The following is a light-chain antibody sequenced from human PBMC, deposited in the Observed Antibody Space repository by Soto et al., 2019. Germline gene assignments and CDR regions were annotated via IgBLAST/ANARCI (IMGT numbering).Light chain of an antibody. J-gene: IGKJ1*01. CDR3: LQHNSYPRT. Sequence: DIQMTQSPSSLAASVGDRVTITWRASQGIRNDLGWDQQKPGKDPERLIYAASSLQSGVPSRLSGSGSGTEFTLTISSLQPEDFATYDCLQHNSYPRTFGQGTNVEIK. V-gene: IGKV1-17*01. CDR2: AAS. CDR1: QGIRND.